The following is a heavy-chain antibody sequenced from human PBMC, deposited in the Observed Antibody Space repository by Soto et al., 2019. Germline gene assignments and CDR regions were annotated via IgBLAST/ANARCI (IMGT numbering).Heavy chain of an antibody. CDR1: GYTFTGYY. V-gene: IGHV1-2*04. CDR2: INPNSGGT. J-gene: IGHJ6*04. D-gene: IGHD6-13*01. CDR3: GRWGVAAPPKYYYSGMDV. Sequence: GASVKVSCKASGYTFTGYYMHWVRQAPGQGLEWMGWINPNSGGTNYAQKFQGWVTMTRDTSISTAYMELSRLRSDDTAVYYFGRWGVAAPPKYYYSGMDVGGKGTTVTVSS.